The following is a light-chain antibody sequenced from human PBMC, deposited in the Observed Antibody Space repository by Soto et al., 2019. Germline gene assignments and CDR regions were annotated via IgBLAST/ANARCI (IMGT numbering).Light chain of an antibody. CDR3: QLYGSSVL. CDR2: GAS. Sequence: EIVLTQSPGTLSLSPGERATLSCRASQSVSSSYLAWYQQKPGQAPRLLIYGASSRTTGIADTFSVSASRADFSLIISRLEVEDFALYYCQLYGSSVLFGPGTKVHIK. CDR1: QSVSSSY. J-gene: IGKJ3*01. V-gene: IGKV3-20*01.